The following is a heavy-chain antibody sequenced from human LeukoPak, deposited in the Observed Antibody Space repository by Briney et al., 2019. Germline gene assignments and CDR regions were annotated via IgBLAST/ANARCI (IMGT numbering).Heavy chain of an antibody. Sequence: PGGSLRLSCAASGFTVINNYMSWVREAPGKGLEWVSFIYRGDSTYYADSVKGRFTISRDSSKNTVHLQMNSLRAEDTAVYYCARDGGSGTSTGYNGYYYYGMDVWGQGTTVTVSS. CDR1: GFTVINNY. CDR3: ARDGGSGTSTGYNGYYYYGMDV. J-gene: IGHJ6*02. CDR2: IYRGDST. V-gene: IGHV3-66*01. D-gene: IGHD3-9*01.